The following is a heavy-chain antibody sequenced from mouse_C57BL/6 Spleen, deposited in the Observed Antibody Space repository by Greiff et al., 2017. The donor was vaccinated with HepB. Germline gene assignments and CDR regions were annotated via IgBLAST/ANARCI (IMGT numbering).Heavy chain of an antibody. CDR2: ISSGSSTI. CDR3: ARATGVAPFDY. CDR1: GFTFSDYG. Sequence: EVQVVESGGGLVKPGGSLKLSCAASGFTFSDYGMHWVRQAPEKGLEWVAYISSGSSTIYYADTVKGRFTISRDNAKNTLFLQMTSLRSEDTAMYYCARATGVAPFDYWGQGTTLTVSS. V-gene: IGHV5-17*01. J-gene: IGHJ2*01. D-gene: IGHD1-1*01.